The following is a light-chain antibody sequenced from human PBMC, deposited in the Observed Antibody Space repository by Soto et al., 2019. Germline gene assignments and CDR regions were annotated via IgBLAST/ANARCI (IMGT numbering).Light chain of an antibody. J-gene: IGKJ5*01. CDR2: GAF. CDR1: QSVSNN. Sequence: EIVLTQSPGTLSLSPGERATLSCGASQSVSNNYLAWYQQKPGQAPRLLIYGAFTRASGIPGRFSGSGSGTEFTLTISSLQSEDFAIYYCQQYNTWPSFGQGTRLEIK. CDR3: QQYNTWPS. V-gene: IGKV3-15*01.